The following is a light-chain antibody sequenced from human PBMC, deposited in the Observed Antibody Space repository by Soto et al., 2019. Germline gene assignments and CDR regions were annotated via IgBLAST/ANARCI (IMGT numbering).Light chain of an antibody. CDR3: QQYGSSPET. Sequence: ELVLTQSPGTLSLSPGERATLSCRASQSVSSSYLAWYQQKPGQAPRLLIYGASSRATGIPDRFSGSGSGTNFTLTINILEPEDFAVYYCQQYGSSPETFGQGTKVEIK. CDR1: QSVSSSY. V-gene: IGKV3-20*01. J-gene: IGKJ1*01. CDR2: GAS.